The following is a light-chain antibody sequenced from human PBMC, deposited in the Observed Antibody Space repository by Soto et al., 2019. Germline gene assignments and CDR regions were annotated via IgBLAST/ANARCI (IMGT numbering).Light chain of an antibody. V-gene: IGKV2-24*01. J-gene: IGKJ2*01. CDR2: KVS. CDR1: QSLEHSDGNTY. Sequence: DVVLTQTPLSSPVTLGQPASISCRSSQSLEHSDGNTYLSWLHQRPGQPPRLLIYKVSHRFSGVPDRCSGGGAGTDFTLKISRVDDEDDGIYYCMQATQYRPYTFGQGTKLEIK. CDR3: MQATQYRPYT.